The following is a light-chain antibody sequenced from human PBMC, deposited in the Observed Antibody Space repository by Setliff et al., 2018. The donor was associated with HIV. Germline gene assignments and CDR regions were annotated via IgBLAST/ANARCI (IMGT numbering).Light chain of an antibody. Sequence: QSVLTQPASVSGSPGQSITISCTGTSSDVGGYNYVSWYQHYPGKAPKLMIYDVTKRPSGVSDRFSGSKSGNTASLTISGLQAEDEADYFCCSYVTGRTYVFGTGTKSPS. CDR2: DVT. V-gene: IGLV2-23*02. J-gene: IGLJ1*01. CDR1: SSDVGGYNY. CDR3: CSYVTGRTYV.